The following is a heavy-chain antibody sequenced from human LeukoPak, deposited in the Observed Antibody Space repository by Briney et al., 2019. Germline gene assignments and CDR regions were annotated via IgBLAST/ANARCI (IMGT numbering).Heavy chain of an antibody. CDR3: ARHPYAGNPLDY. J-gene: IGHJ4*02. CDR2: IDNGGST. V-gene: IGHV4-59*01. Sequence: PSETLSLTCTVSGGSISSYYWTWIRQPPGKGLEWIGFIDNGGSTNYNPPLKSRVTISLDTSKNQFSLSLSSVTAADTAVYHCARHPYAGNPLDYWGQGTLVTVSS. CDR1: GGSISSYY. D-gene: IGHD4-23*01.